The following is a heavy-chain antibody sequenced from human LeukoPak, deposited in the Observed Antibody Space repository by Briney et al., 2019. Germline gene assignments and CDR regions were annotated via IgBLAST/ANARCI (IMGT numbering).Heavy chain of an antibody. Sequence: KPSETLSLTCSVSGASIDSHYWSWIRQSPGKGLEWIGYVFNGGSTNYNPSLNSRVTVSLDTSRAQFSLRLSSVTAADTAIYYCASRPADTTWYGVFDYWSQGTLVTVSS. CDR1: GASIDSHY. D-gene: IGHD3-10*01. J-gene: IGHJ4*02. CDR3: ASRPADTTWYGVFDY. V-gene: IGHV4-59*11. CDR2: VFNGGST.